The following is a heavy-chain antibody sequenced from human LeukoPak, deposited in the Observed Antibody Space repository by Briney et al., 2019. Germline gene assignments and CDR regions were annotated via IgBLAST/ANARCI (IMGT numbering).Heavy chain of an antibody. Sequence: SETLSLTCAVSGYSISSGYYWGWIRQPPGKGLEWIGGIYHSGSTYYNPSLKSRVTISVDTSKNQFSLKLSSVTAADTAVYYCARHFPRSYGVGYMDVWGKGTTVTVSS. J-gene: IGHJ6*03. D-gene: IGHD1-26*01. V-gene: IGHV4-38-2*01. CDR3: ARHFPRSYGVGYMDV. CDR1: GYSISSGYY. CDR2: IYHSGST.